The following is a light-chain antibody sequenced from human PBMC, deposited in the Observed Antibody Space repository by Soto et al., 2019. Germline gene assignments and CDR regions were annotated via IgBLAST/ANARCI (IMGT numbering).Light chain of an antibody. V-gene: IGLV2-23*01. J-gene: IGLJ3*02. Sequence: QSVLTQPASVSGSPGQSITLSCTRSSSDVPVSWFQHHPDKAPKLIIHENTKRPSGVSDRFSGSKSGDTASLTITGLQAEDEAHDYCCSDAGMMFGGGTKLTVL. CDR3: CSDAGMM. CDR2: ENT. CDR1: SSDVP.